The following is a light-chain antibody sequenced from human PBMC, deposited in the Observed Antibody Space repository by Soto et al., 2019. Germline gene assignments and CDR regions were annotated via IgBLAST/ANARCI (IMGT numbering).Light chain of an antibody. Sequence: DIVMTQSPDYLAVSLGESATINCKSRQSVLYSSNNKNYLAWYQQKPGQPPKLLIYWASTRESGVPDRFSGSGSATDVTLTISSLQAEDVAVYYCQKYYSTPRTFGQGTKVEIK. CDR1: QSVLYSSNNKNY. V-gene: IGKV4-1*01. CDR3: QKYYSTPRT. J-gene: IGKJ1*01. CDR2: WAS.